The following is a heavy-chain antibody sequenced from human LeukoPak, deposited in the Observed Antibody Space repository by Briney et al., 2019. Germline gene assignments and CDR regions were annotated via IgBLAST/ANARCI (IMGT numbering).Heavy chain of an antibody. J-gene: IGHJ4*02. CDR3: ARDLVWEYYYDRSGYFAFDY. CDR1: GYTFTSYG. V-gene: IGHV1-18*01. CDR2: ISAYNGNT. Sequence: ASVKVSCKASGYTFTSYGISWVRQAPGQGLEWMGWISAYNGNTNYAQKLQGRVTMTTDTSTSTAYMELRSLRSDDTAVYYCARDLVWEYYYDRSGYFAFDYWGQGTLVTVSS. D-gene: IGHD3-22*01.